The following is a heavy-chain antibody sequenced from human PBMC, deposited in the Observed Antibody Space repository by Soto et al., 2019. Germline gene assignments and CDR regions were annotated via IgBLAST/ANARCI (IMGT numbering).Heavy chain of an antibody. V-gene: IGHV1-18*01. CDR3: ARDRAHRFDI. CDR1: GYSFTNFH. J-gene: IGHJ3*02. Sequence: ASVKVSCKASGYSFTNFHIHWVRQAPGQGLEWMGMISADKGNTNYAQKLQGRVTMTRDTSTSTVYMELRSLRFDDTAVYFCARDRAHRFDIWGQGTMVTVSS. CDR2: ISADKGNT.